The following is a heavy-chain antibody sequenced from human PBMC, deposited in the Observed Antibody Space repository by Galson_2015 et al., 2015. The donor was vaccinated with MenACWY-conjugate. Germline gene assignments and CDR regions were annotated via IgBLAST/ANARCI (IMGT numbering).Heavy chain of an antibody. CDR3: AKDRTTVVTGFDY. CDR1: GFTFRNYA. D-gene: IGHD4-23*01. Sequence: SLRLSCAASGFTFRNYAIHWVRQAPGKGLEWVSAISGSGGSTYYADSVKGRFTISRDNSKNTLYLQMNSLRAEDTAVYYCAKDRTTVVTGFDYWGQGTLVTVSS. CDR2: ISGSGGST. V-gene: IGHV3-23*01. J-gene: IGHJ4*02.